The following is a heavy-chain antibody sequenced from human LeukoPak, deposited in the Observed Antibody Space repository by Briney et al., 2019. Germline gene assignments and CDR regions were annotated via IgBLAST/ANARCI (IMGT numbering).Heavy chain of an antibody. CDR3: ASSRHCSGGSCYGN. CDR1: GGSISHYY. Sequence: SETLSPTCTVSGGSISHYYWSWIRQVPGKGLEWIGDIYYSGSTNYNPSLESRVTISVDTSKNQFSLKLTSVTAADTAVYYCASSRHCSGGSCYGNWGQGTLVTVSS. CDR2: IYYSGST. J-gene: IGHJ4*02. D-gene: IGHD2-15*01. V-gene: IGHV4-59*12.